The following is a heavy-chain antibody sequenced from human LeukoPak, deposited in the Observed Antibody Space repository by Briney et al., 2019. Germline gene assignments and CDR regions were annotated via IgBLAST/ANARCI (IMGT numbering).Heavy chain of an antibody. CDR2: ISSSSSTI. V-gene: IGHV3-21*01. J-gene: IGHJ4*02. Sequence: GGSLRLSCAASVFTFSSYSMNWVRQAPGKGLEWVSSISSSSSTIYYADSVKGRFTISRDNAKNSLYLQMNSLRAEDRAVYYCARDYYYDSSGYLATFDYWGQGTLVTVSS. CDR1: VFTFSSYS. D-gene: IGHD3-22*01. CDR3: ARDYYYDSSGYLATFDY.